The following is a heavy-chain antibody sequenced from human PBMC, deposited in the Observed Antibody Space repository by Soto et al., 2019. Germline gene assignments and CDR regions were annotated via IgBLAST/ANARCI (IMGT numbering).Heavy chain of an antibody. CDR2: INIGNGNT. CDR3: ARGSGVGTTYFDY. CDR1: GYTFTTYP. Sequence: ASVKVSCKASGYTFTTYPMHWVRQAPGQSPEWMGWINIGNGNTKYSQKFQGRATFTRDTSANTVYMELGSLRSEDSAVYYCARGSGVGTTYFDYWGQGTLVTVSS. J-gene: IGHJ4*02. D-gene: IGHD1-1*01. V-gene: IGHV1-3*04.